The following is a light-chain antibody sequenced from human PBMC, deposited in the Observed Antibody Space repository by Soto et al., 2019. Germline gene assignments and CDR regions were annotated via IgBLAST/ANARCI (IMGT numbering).Light chain of an antibody. CDR1: RSDVGGYNY. V-gene: IGLV2-14*03. CDR2: DVS. Sequence: QSALTQPASVSGSPGQSITISCTGTRSDVGGYNYFSWYQHHPGKAPKLMIYDVSNRPSGVSNRFSGSKSGNTASLTISGLQAEDEADYYCSSYTSSSTVVFGGGTQLTVL. J-gene: IGLJ2*01. CDR3: SSYTSSSTVV.